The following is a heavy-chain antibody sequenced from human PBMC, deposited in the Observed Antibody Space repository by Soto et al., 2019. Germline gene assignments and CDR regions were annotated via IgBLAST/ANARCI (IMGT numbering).Heavy chain of an antibody. J-gene: IGHJ6*02. Sequence: HPGGSLRLSCAASGFTFSSYAMSWVRQAPGKGLEWVSAISGSGGSTYYADSVKGRFTISRDNSKNTLYLQMNSLRAEDTAVYYCAKDRGYSSSWVYYYGMDVWGQGTTVTVSS. CDR2: ISGSGGST. CDR3: AKDRGYSSSWVYYYGMDV. CDR1: GFTFSSYA. D-gene: IGHD6-13*01. V-gene: IGHV3-23*01.